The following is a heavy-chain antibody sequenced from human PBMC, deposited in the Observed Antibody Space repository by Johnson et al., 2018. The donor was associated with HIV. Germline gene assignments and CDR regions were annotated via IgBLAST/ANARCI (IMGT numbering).Heavy chain of an antibody. CDR2: IKSNTDGGTT. J-gene: IGHJ3*02. D-gene: IGHD1-26*01. CDR1: GFTFSSYW. V-gene: IGHV3-15*05. Sequence: VQLVESGGGLVQPGGSMRLSCAASGFTFSSYWMSWVRQAPGKGLEWVGRIKSNTDGGTTDYGAPVKGRFTISRDDSKNTLYLQMNSLKTEETAMYYCTTWGYGIGGAFDMWGQGTMVTVSS. CDR3: TTWGYGIGGAFDM.